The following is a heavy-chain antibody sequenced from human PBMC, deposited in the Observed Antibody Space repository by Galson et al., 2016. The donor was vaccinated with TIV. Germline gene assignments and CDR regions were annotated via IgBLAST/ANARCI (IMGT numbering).Heavy chain of an antibody. J-gene: IGHJ6*02. D-gene: IGHD3-22*01. V-gene: IGHV3-23*01. CDR3: AKVPSSGFSYYYGLDV. Sequence: SLRLSCAASGFTFSSHAMTWVRQPPGKGLEWVSAISAGGGSTYYADSVQGRFTISRDNSTNTQYLQMNSLRAEDTAIYYCAKVPSSGFSYYYGLDVWGQGTTVTVSS. CDR1: GFTFSSHA. CDR2: ISAGGGST.